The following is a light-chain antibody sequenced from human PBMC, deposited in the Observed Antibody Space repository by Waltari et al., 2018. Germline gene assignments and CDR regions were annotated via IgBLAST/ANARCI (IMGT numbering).Light chain of an antibody. J-gene: IGLJ2*01. CDR3: QAWDSSTVV. CDR2: QDN. V-gene: IGLV3-1*01. Sequence: SYELTQPPSVSVAPGQTVRLTCSEDNSGNTYPCWYQQKPGQSPVLVIYQDNKRPSGIPERFSGSNSGNTATLTISGTQAMDEADYYCQAWDSSTVVFGGGTKLTVL. CDR1: NSGNTY.